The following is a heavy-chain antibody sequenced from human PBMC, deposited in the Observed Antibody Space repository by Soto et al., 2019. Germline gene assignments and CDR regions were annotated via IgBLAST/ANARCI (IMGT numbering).Heavy chain of an antibody. D-gene: IGHD2-21*02. J-gene: IGHJ4*02. V-gene: IGHV1-69*02. Sequence: QVQLVQSGAEVKKPGSSVKVSCKASGGTFSSYTISWVRQAPGQGLEWMGRIIPILGIANYAQKFQGRVTXPXAKSTSTAYMELSSLRSEDTAVYYCARGGGGSDIAYWGQGTLVTVSS. CDR2: IIPILGIA. CDR1: GGTFSSYT. CDR3: ARGGGGSDIAY.